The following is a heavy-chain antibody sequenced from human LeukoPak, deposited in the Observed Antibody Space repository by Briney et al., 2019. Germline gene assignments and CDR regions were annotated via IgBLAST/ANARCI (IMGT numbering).Heavy chain of an antibody. Sequence: GASVKVSCKASGYTFPSYFMHWVRQAPGQGLEWMGRINPNSGGTNYAQKFQGRVTMTRDTSISTAYMELSRLRSDDTVVYYCARDLLGYYDSSGSPIDYWGQGTLVTVSS. CDR3: ARDLLGYYDSSGSPIDY. CDR2: INPNSGGT. J-gene: IGHJ4*02. V-gene: IGHV1-2*05. CDR1: GYTFPSYF. D-gene: IGHD3-22*01.